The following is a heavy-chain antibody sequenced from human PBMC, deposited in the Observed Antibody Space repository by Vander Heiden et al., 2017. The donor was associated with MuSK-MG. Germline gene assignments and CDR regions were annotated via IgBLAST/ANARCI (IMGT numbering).Heavy chain of an antibody. V-gene: IGHV3-23*01. Sequence: EVYLLESGGGLVQPGGSLRLSCAASGFTFSTYAMSWVRQAPGKGPEWVSAISGSGTSTIYADVVKGRFTISRDNAKNTLYMQMNRLRAEDTAVYYCVKDMKPGGGSDAFDIWGQGTMVTVSS. D-gene: IGHD3-10*01. J-gene: IGHJ3*02. CDR3: VKDMKPGGGSDAFDI. CDR2: ISGSGTST. CDR1: GFTFSTYA.